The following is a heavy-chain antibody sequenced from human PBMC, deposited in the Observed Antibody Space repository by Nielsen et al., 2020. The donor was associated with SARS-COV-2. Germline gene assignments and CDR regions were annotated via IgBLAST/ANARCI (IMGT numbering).Heavy chain of an antibody. CDR1: GFTFANYG. J-gene: IGHJ4*02. V-gene: IGHV3-30*18. CDR3: AKDVWSGAHQIGPDY. Sequence: GGSLRLSCAAFGFTFANYGIHWVRQVAGRGLEWVAIVSRDGSDTFYVDSVKGRFTISRDNSKNTVYLQMNSLRAEDTAVYHCAKDVWSGAHQIGPDYWGQGTLVTVSS. D-gene: IGHD3-3*01. CDR2: VSRDGSDT.